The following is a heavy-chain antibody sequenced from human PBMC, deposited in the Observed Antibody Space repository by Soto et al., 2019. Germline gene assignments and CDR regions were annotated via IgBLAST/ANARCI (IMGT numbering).Heavy chain of an antibody. D-gene: IGHD3-3*01. CDR1: RLTFSSYA. CDR2: ISGSGDST. Sequence: GGSLRLSCAASRLTFSSYAMSWVRQAPGKGLEWVSGISGSGDSTYYADSVKGRFTISRDNSKNTLYLQMNSLRAEDTALYFCAKDLDDFWSGPFDLWGQGTLVTVSS. CDR3: AKDLDDFWSGPFDL. V-gene: IGHV3-23*01. J-gene: IGHJ5*02.